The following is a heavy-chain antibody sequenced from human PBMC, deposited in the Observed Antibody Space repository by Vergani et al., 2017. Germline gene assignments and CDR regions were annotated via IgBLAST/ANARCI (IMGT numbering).Heavy chain of an antibody. D-gene: IGHD1-26*01. CDR1: GYTFTSYA. Sequence: QVQLVQSGAEVKKPGASVKVSCKVSGYTFTSYAMHWVRQAPGQRLEWMGWINAGNGNTKYSQKFQDRVTITRDTSASTAYMGLSSMRSEDTAVYYCARGAGGSRSYYVPFDYWGQGTLVTVSS. CDR2: INAGNGNT. CDR3: ARGAGGSRSYYVPFDY. V-gene: IGHV1-3*01. J-gene: IGHJ4*02.